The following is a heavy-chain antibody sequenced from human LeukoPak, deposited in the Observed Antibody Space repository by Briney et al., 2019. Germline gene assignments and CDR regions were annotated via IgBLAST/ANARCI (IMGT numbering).Heavy chain of an antibody. D-gene: IGHD6-19*01. Sequence: SETLSLTCSVSGVSISAYYWSWIRQPAGKGLEWIGRIYPGESIYASENTNYNPSLKSRVTISVDTSKNQFSLKLSSVTAADTAVYYCARGPLGSYSSGPRQPDHNGTLFDYWGQGTLVTVSS. CDR1: GVSISAYY. J-gene: IGHJ4*02. CDR2: IYPGESIYASENT. CDR3: ARGPLGSYSSGPRQPDHNGTLFDY. V-gene: IGHV4-4*07.